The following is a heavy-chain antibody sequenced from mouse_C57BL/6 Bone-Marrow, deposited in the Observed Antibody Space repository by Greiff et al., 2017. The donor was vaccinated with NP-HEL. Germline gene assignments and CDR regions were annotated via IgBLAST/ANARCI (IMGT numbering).Heavy chain of an antibody. CDR1: GYTFTDYN. D-gene: IGHD2-5*01. CDR3: ARETYYSNYWYFDV. Sequence: EVQLQQSGPELVKPGASVKIPCKASGYTFTDYNMDWVKQSHGKSLEWIGDINPNNGGTIYNQKFKGKATLTVDKSSSTAYMELRSLTSEDTAVYYWARETYYSNYWYFDVWGTGTTVTVSS. J-gene: IGHJ1*03. CDR2: INPNNGGT. V-gene: IGHV1-18*01.